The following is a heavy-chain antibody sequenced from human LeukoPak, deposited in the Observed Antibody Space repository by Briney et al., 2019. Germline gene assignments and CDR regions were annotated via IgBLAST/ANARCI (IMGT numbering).Heavy chain of an antibody. J-gene: IGHJ6*03. CDR1: GFTFSDYD. Sequence: GGSLRLSCAASGFTFSDYDMHWVRQAPGKGLEWVAYIRYDGSNKDYADSVKGRFTISRDNSKNTLYLQMNSLRAEDTAVYYCAKDGKYDSMDVWGKGTTVIVPS. V-gene: IGHV3-30*02. D-gene: IGHD3-3*01. CDR2: IRYDGSNK. CDR3: AKDGKYDSMDV.